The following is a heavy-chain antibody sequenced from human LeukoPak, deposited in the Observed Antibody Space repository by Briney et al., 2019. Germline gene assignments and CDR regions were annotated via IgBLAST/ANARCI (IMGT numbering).Heavy chain of an antibody. CDR2: INAGNGNT. V-gene: IGHV1-3*01. CDR3: ARASGGSSGWFRYYFDY. J-gene: IGHJ4*02. Sequence: GASVKVSCKASGCTFTSYAMHWVRQAPGQRLEWMGWINAGNGNTKYSQKFQGRVTITRDTSASTAYMELSSLRSEDTAVYYCARASGGSSGWFRYYFDYWGQGTLVTVSS. CDR1: GCTFTSYA. D-gene: IGHD6-19*01.